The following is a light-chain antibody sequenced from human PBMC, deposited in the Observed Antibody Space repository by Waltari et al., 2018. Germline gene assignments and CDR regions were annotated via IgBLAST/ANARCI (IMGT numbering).Light chain of an antibody. CDR1: QSVLYSSNNKNY. CDR3: QQYYSTPWT. V-gene: IGKV4-1*01. J-gene: IGKJ1*01. CDR2: WAS. Sequence: DLVMSQSPDSLAVSVCERATIHCKSSQSVLYSSNNKNYLAWYQQKPGQPPKLLIYWASTRESGVPDRFSGSGSGTDFTLTISSLQAEDVAVYYCQQYYSTPWTFGQGTKVEIK.